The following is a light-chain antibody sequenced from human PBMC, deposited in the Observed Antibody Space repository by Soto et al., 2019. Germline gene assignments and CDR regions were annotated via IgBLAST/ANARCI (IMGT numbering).Light chain of an antibody. CDR1: QSVLYRSNNQNY. V-gene: IGKV4-1*01. Sequence: IVMTQSPDSLAVSLGERATINCKSSQSVLYRSNNQNYLAWYQHRPGQPPRLLIYWSSTRESGVPDRFSGSGSGTDFTLTISSLHAEDVAVYYCQQYYKTPWTFGQGTKVEIK. J-gene: IGKJ1*01. CDR2: WSS. CDR3: QQYYKTPWT.